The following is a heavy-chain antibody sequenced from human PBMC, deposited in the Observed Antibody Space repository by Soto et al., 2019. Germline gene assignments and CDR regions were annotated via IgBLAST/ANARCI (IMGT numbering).Heavy chain of an antibody. CDR3: APFPPYYGLAS. CDR1: GFFFNGFD. D-gene: IGHD3-10*01. CDR2: ISANAGNI. J-gene: IGHJ4*02. V-gene: IGHV3-23*01. Sequence: PGGSLRLSCAASGFFFNGFDMSWVRQAPGMGLEWVSTISANAGNINYAGSVRGRFSISRDSSKNSVDLQMNSLRVEDTAVYFCAPFPPYYGLASWGQGTLVTVSS.